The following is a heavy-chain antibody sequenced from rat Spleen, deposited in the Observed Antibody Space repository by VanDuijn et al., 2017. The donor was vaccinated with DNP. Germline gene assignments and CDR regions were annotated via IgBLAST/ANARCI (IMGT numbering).Heavy chain of an antibody. J-gene: IGHJ4*01. Sequence: EVQLVESGGGLVQPGRSMKLSCAASGFTFSNSDMAWVRQAPTKGLEWVASISTSGGSTYYRDSVKGRFTISRDNAKSTLYLQMDSLRSEDTATYYCARQGYPGTPYYYAMDAWGQGTSVTVSS. CDR2: ISTSGGST. V-gene: IGHV5-25*01. CDR1: GFTFSNSD. D-gene: IGHD1-4*01. CDR3: ARQGYPGTPYYYAMDA.